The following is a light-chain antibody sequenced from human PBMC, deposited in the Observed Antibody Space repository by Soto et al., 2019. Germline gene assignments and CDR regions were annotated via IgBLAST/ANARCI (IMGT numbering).Light chain of an antibody. V-gene: IGKV1-5*01. CDR3: LQYNTYSWK. CDR2: DAS. CDR1: QSLNTW. Sequence: DIQMTQSPFTLSASVGDRVTITCRASQSLNTWLASYQQKPGKAPKLLIYDASSLESGVPSRFSGSGSGTEFALTISSLQPDDFATYYCLQYNTYSWKFGQGTKVDI. J-gene: IGKJ1*01.